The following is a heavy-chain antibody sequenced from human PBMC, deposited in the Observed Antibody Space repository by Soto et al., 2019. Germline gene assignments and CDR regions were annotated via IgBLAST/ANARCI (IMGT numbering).Heavy chain of an antibody. CDR2: ISSNGGST. V-gene: IGHV3-64D*06. D-gene: IGHD5-18*01. J-gene: IGHJ4*02. CDR1: GFTFSSYA. CDR3: VKGGGYSYGFFDY. Sequence: GGSLRLSCSASGFTFSSYAMHWVRQAPGKGLEYVSAISSNGGSTYYADSVKGRFTISRDNSKNTLYLQMSSLRAEDTAVYYCVKGGGYSYGFFDYWGQGTLVTVSS.